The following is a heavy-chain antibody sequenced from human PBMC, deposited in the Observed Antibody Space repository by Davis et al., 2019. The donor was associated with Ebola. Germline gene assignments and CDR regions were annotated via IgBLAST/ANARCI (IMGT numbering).Heavy chain of an antibody. CDR2: VDHSGNT. J-gene: IGHJ4*02. CDR1: GGTFSDYY. CDR3: ARGGSSSWYYPNY. D-gene: IGHD6-13*01. V-gene: IGHV4-34*01. Sequence: MPSETLSLTCAVYGGTFSDYYWSWIRQPLGKGLEWIGEVDHSGNTNYNPSFKSRVTISVDTSKNQFSLKLSSVTAADTAVYYCARGGSSSWYYPNYWGQGTLVTVSS.